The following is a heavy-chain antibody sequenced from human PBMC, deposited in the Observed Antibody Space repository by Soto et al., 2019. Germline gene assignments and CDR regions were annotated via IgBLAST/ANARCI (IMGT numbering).Heavy chain of an antibody. Sequence: PGGSLRLSCAASGFTFSSYGMHWVRQAPGKGLEWVAVISYDGSNKYYADSVKGRFTISRDNSKNTLYLQMNSLRAEDMAVYYCAKDKEGITMIVVPSMAFDYWGQGTLVTVSS. CDR1: GFTFSSYG. V-gene: IGHV3-30*18. J-gene: IGHJ4*02. D-gene: IGHD3-22*01. CDR3: AKDKEGITMIVVPSMAFDY. CDR2: ISYDGSNK.